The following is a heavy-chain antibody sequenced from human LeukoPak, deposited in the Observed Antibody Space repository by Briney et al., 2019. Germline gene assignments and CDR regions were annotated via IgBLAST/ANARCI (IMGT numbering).Heavy chain of an antibody. Sequence: SETLSLTCTVSGGSISSSSYYWGWIRQPPWKGLEWIGSIYYSGSTYYNPSLKSRVTISVDTSKNQFSLKLSSVTAADTAVYYCASHDSSGYYYHFDYWGQGTLVTVSS. J-gene: IGHJ4*02. D-gene: IGHD3-22*01. CDR1: GGSISSSSYY. V-gene: IGHV4-39*01. CDR2: IYYSGST. CDR3: ASHDSSGYYYHFDY.